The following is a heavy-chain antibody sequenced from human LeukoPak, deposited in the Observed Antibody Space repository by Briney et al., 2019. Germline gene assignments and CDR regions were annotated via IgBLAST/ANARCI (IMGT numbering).Heavy chain of an antibody. CDR2: IIPIFGTA. CDR3: AVLHWYSGVWF. Sequence: SVKVSCKASGGTFSSYAISWVRQAPGQGLEWMGGIIPIFGTANYAHKFQARVTMTEDASTDTAYMGLSSLTSDDTAVYYCAVLHWYSGVWFWGQGALVTVSS. CDR1: GGTFSSYA. J-gene: IGHJ4*02. V-gene: IGHV1-69*13. D-gene: IGHD6-19*01.